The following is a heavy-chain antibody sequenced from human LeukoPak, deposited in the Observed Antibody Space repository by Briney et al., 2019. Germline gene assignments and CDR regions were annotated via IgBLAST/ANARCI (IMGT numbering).Heavy chain of an antibody. Sequence: GGSLRLSCAASGFTFSSYGMHWVCQAPGKGLEWVAFIRYDGSNKYYADSVKGRFTISRDNAKNSLYLQMNSLRAEDTAVYYCARDGPTKITMADYWGQGTLVTVSS. V-gene: IGHV3-30*02. J-gene: IGHJ4*02. CDR3: ARDGPTKITMADY. CDR1: GFTFSSYG. CDR2: IRYDGSNK. D-gene: IGHD3-10*01.